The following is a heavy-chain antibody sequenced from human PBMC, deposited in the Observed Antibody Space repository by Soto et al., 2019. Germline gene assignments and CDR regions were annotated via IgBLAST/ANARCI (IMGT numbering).Heavy chain of an antibody. Sequence: GGSLRLSCAASGFTFSSFEMNWVRQAPGKGLEWISYISTSVMTSSGSITHYADSVKGQFTISRDDAKNSLYLQMISLRAEDTAVYYCARVGNPLDYWGQGTLVTVSS. V-gene: IGHV3-48*03. CDR1: GFTFSSFE. J-gene: IGHJ4*02. CDR2: ISTSVMTSSGSIT. D-gene: IGHD1-1*01. CDR3: ARVGNPLDY.